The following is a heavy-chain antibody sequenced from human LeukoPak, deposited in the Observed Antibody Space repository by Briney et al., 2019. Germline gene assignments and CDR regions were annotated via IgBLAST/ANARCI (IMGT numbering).Heavy chain of an antibody. CDR2: IYYRGST. V-gene: IGHV4-31*03. CDR3: ARTTIFGVVPGGWFDP. CDR1: GGSISSGGYY. J-gene: IGHJ5*02. D-gene: IGHD3-3*01. Sequence: PSQTLSLTCTVSGGSISSGGYYWSWIRQHPGKGLEWIGYIYYRGSTYYNPSLKSRVTISVDTSKNQFSLKLSSVTAADTAVYYCARTTIFGVVPGGWFDPWGQGTLVTVSS.